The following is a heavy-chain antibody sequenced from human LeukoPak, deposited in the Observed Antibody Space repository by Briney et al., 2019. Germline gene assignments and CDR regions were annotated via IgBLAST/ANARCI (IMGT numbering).Heavy chain of an antibody. CDR2: ISDSGGRT. D-gene: IGHD6-19*01. CDR3: AGGLDIAVAGPGGFFDY. Sequence: GGSLRLSCAVSGITLSNYGMSWVRQAPGKGLEWVAGISDSGGRTNYADSVKGRFTISRDNPKNTLYLQMNSLTAEDTAVYYCAGGLDIAVAGPGGFFDYWGQGTLVTVSS. J-gene: IGHJ4*02. V-gene: IGHV3-23*01. CDR1: GITLSNYG.